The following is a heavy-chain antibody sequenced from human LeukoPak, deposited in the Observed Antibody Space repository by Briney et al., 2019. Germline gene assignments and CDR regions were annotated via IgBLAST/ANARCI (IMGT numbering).Heavy chain of an antibody. CDR3: ARIWFGEKFDY. J-gene: IGHJ4*02. Sequence: SETLSLTCTVYGYSISSGYYWGWIRQPPGKGLEWIGSIYHSGSTYYNPSLKSRVTISVDTSKNQFSLKLSSVTAADTAVYYCARIWFGEKFDYWGQGTLVTVSS. CDR2: IYHSGST. V-gene: IGHV4-38-2*02. CDR1: GYSISSGYY. D-gene: IGHD3-10*01.